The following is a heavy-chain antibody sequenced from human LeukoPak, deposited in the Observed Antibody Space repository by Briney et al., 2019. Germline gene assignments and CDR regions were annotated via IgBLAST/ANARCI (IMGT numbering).Heavy chain of an antibody. J-gene: IGHJ6*02. CDR1: GFTFSSYA. D-gene: IGHD2-2*01. CDR2: ISGSGGST. CDR3: AKGLSTNYYYGMDV. Sequence: GGSLRLSCAAPGFTFSSYAMSWVRQAPGKGLECVSAISGSGGSTYYADSVKGRFTISRDNSKTTLYLQMNSLRAEDTAVYYGAKGLSTNYYYGMDVWGQGTTVTVSS. V-gene: IGHV3-23*01.